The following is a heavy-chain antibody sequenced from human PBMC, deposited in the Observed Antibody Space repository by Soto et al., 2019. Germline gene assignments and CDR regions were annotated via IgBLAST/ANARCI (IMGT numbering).Heavy chain of an antibody. J-gene: IGHJ4*02. Sequence: VQLVESGGGLVQPGGSLRLSCAASGYTFSDFLMHWVRQVPGKGLVWVSRINSDGSTTDYADSVKGRFTISRDNAKNTLYLQMNNLRAEDTAVYYFARDGWAVAENWGRGTLVTVSS. V-gene: IGHV3-74*01. D-gene: IGHD6-19*01. CDR2: INSDGSTT. CDR3: ARDGWAVAEN. CDR1: GYTFSDFL.